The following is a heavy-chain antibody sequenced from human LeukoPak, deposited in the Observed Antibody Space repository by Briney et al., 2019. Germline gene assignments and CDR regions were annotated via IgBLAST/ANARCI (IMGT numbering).Heavy chain of an antibody. V-gene: IGHV3-48*02. CDR1: GFTFSSYS. J-gene: IGHJ3*02. CDR3: ARESGEAFDI. Sequence: GGSLRLSCAASGFTFSSYSMNWVRQAPGKGLEWVAYISSISSTIHYSDSVKGRFTISRDNAKNSLYLQMNSLRDEDTAVYYCARESGEAFDIWGQGTMVTVSS. CDR2: ISSISSTI. D-gene: IGHD7-27*01.